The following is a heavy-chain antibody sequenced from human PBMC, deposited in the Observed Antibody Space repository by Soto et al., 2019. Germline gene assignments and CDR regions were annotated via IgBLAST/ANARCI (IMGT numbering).Heavy chain of an antibody. V-gene: IGHV4-34*01. J-gene: IGHJ4*02. CDR3: ARQPLSGSYYNRFRPAPYYFDY. D-gene: IGHD3-10*01. CDR1: GGSFSGYY. CDR2: INHSGST. Sequence: SETLSLTCAVYGGSFSGYYWSWIRQPPGKGLEWIGEINHSGSTNYNPSLKSRVTISVDTSKNQFSLKLSSVTAADTAVYYCARQPLSGSYYNRFRPAPYYFDYWGQGTLVTVSS.